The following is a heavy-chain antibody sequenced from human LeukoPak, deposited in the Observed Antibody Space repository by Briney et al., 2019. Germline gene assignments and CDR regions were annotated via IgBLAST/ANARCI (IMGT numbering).Heavy chain of an antibody. Sequence: LETLSLTCTVSGGSIGSYYWSWIRQPPGKGLEWIGYINYSGTTNYNPSLKSRVSISVDTSKNQFSLKLSSVTAADTAVYYCARGTLMVGPWGQGTQVTVSS. CDR2: INYSGTT. V-gene: IGHV4-59*01. CDR3: ARGTLMVGP. CDR1: GGSIGSYY. D-gene: IGHD2-8*01. J-gene: IGHJ5*02.